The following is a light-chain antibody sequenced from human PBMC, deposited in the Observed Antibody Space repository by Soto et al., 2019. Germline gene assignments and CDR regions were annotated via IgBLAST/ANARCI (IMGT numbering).Light chain of an antibody. Sequence: QLVLTQSPSASASLGASVKLTCTLSSGHSIFAIAWHQQQPEKGPRYLMKVNGDGSHNKGDGIPDRFSGSSSGAERYLTISRLQSEDEADYYCQTWATGIRVFGGGTKVTVL. CDR3: QTWATGIRV. V-gene: IGLV4-69*01. CDR1: SGHSIFA. CDR2: VNGDGSH. J-gene: IGLJ3*02.